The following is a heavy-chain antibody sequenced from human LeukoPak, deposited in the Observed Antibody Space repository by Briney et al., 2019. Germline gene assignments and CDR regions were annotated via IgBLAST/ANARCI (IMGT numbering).Heavy chain of an antibody. CDR2: IYTSGST. J-gene: IGHJ4*02. Sequence: SQTLSLTCTVSGGSISSGSYYWSWIRQPAGKGLEWIGRIYTSGSTNYNPSLKSRVTILVDTSKNQFSLKLSSVTAADTAVYYCAREQVYDFWSGQGYYFDYWGQGTLVTVSS. CDR1: GGSISSGSYY. D-gene: IGHD3-3*01. V-gene: IGHV4-61*02. CDR3: AREQVYDFWSGQGYYFDY.